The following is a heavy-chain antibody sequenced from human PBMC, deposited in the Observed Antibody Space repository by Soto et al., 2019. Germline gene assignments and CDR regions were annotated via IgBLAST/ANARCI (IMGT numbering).Heavy chain of an antibody. CDR3: ARDLRFGY. Sequence: QVQLQESGPGLVKPSETLSLTCTVSGGSVSSGSYYWSWIRQPPGKGLEWIGYIYYRGSTNYNPPLKSRVTISVDTSKNQFSLKLSSVTAADTAVYYCARDLRFGYWGQGTLVTVSS. CDR1: GGSVSSGSYY. V-gene: IGHV4-61*01. CDR2: IYYRGST. J-gene: IGHJ4*02.